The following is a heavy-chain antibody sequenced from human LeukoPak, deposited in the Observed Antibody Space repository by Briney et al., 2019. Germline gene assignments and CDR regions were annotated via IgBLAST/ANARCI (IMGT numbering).Heavy chain of an antibody. J-gene: IGHJ5*02. Sequence: GGSLRLSCAASGFTFSTYTMNSVRQAPGKGLESVSSITSGSGYIYYADSVKGRFTVSRDNAKNSLYLQMNSLRAEDTAVYYCARDSATVVIRSNWFDPWGQGTLVTVSS. CDR2: ITSGSGYI. V-gene: IGHV3-21*01. D-gene: IGHD4-23*01. CDR3: ARDSATVVIRSNWFDP. CDR1: GFTFSTYT.